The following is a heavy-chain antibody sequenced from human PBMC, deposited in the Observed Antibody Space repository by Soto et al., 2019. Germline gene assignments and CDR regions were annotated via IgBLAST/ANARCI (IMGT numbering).Heavy chain of an antibody. CDR1: VGSISSGGYS. CDR2: IYHSGST. V-gene: IGHV4-30-2*01. CDR3: ARDRLYSSSWYNWFEP. J-gene: IGHJ5*02. Sequence: SETLSLTCAFSVGSISSGGYSCSWIRQPPWKGLEWIGYIYHSGSTYYNPSLKSRVTISVDRSKNQFSLKLSSVTAADTAVYYCARDRLYSSSWYNWFEPWGQGTLVSVSS. D-gene: IGHD6-13*01.